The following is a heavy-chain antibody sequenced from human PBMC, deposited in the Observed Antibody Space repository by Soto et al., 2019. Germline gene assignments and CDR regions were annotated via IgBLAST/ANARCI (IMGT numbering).Heavy chain of an antibody. CDR2: ISNTGAHI. V-gene: IGHV3-21*01. J-gene: IGHJ6*02. Sequence: EVHLVDSGGGLVKPGGSLRLSCAASGFTFNTYSMTWVRQAPGQGLEWVSSISNTGAHIYYADSVRGRFTISRDNATNWLTMQPHTLTAEDTAVYYCVRDRQFVRHFYSGMHVWAPGTTGTV. D-gene: IGHD6-6*01. CDR3: VRDRQFVRHFYSGMHV. CDR1: GFTFNTYS.